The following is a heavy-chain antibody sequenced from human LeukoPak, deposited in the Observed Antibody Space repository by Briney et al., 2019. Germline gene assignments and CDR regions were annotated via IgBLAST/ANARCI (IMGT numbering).Heavy chain of an antibody. D-gene: IGHD2-15*01. CDR3: AREDVVVVAARTTYYYYMDV. J-gene: IGHJ6*03. V-gene: IGHV4-34*01. Sequence: KPSETLSLTCAVYGGSFSGYYWSWIRQPPGKGLEWIGEINHGGSTNYNPSLKSRVTISVDTSKNQFSLKLSSVTAADTAVYYCAREDVVVVAARTTYYYYMDVWGKGTTVTVSS. CDR1: GGSFSGYY. CDR2: INHGGST.